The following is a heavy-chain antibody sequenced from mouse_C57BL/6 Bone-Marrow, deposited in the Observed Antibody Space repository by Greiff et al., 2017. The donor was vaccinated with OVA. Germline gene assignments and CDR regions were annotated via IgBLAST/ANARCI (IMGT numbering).Heavy chain of an antibody. Sequence: QVQLQQPGAELVRPGSSVKLSCKASGYTFTSYWMHWVKQRRIQGLEWIGNIDPSDSETHYNQKFKDKATLTVDKSSSTAYMQLSSLTSEDSAVYYCARFTRGYFDVWGTGTTVTVSS. J-gene: IGHJ1*03. CDR2: IDPSDSET. V-gene: IGHV1-52*01. CDR1: GYTFTSYW. CDR3: ARFTRGYFDV.